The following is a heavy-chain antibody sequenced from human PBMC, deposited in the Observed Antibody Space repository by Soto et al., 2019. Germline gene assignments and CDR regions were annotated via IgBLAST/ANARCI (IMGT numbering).Heavy chain of an antibody. Sequence: ESGGGVVQPGRSLRLSCAASGFTFSSYAMHWVRQAPGKGLEWVAVISYDGSNKYYADSVKGRFTISRDNSKNTLYLQMNSRRAEDRAVYYCAICITMVGGVPRGNGMDVWGQGTTFTVSS. J-gene: IGHJ6*02. V-gene: IGHV3-30-3*01. CDR1: GFTFSSYA. CDR3: AICITMVGGVPRGNGMDV. D-gene: IGHD3-10*01. CDR2: ISYDGSNK.